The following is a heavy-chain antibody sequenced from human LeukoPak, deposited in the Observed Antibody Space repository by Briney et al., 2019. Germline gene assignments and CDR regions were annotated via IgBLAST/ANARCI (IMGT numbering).Heavy chain of an antibody. J-gene: IGHJ4*02. D-gene: IGHD3-9*01. CDR3: ARDAQLRYFDWYFDY. CDR2: INWNGGST. V-gene: IGHV3-20*04. Sequence: GGSLRLSCAASGFTFDDYGMSWVRQAPGKGLEWVSGINWNGGSTGYADSVKGRFTISRDNAKDSLYLQMNSLRAEDTALYYCARDAQLRYFDWYFDYWGQGTLVTVSS. CDR1: GFTFDDYG.